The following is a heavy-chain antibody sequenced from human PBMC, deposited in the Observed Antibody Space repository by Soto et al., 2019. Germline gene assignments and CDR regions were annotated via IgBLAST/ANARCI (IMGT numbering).Heavy chain of an antibody. Sequence: QVQLQQWGAGLLKPSETLSLTCAVSRGSFSGYYWSWVRQFPGKGLEWIGEIIHTGSTNYNPSLKSRVIMSIDTSKKEIALQLSSVTAADTAVYYCARVGQPPSDYWGQGTLVTVSS. CDR1: RGSFSGYY. D-gene: IGHD2-2*01. CDR2: IIHTGST. V-gene: IGHV4-34*12. J-gene: IGHJ4*02. CDR3: ARVGQPPSDY.